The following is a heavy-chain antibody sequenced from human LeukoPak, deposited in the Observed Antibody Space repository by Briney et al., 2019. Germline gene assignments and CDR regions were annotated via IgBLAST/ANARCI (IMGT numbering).Heavy chain of an antibody. Sequence: GGSLRLSCADSGFTFSSYAMSWVRQAPGKGLEWVSAISGSGGSTYYADSVKGRFTISRDNSKNTLYLQMNSLRAEDTAVYYCAKDRSLKYYDILTGYYKAGAGFDYWGQGTLVTVSS. CDR2: ISGSGGST. CDR1: GFTFSSYA. CDR3: AKDRSLKYYDILTGYYKAGAGFDY. V-gene: IGHV3-23*01. J-gene: IGHJ4*02. D-gene: IGHD3-9*01.